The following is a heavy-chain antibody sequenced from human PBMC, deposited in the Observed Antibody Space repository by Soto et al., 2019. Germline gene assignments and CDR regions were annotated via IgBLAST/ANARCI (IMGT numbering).Heavy chain of an antibody. CDR3: AREDLCTNGVCLLLRRKSNYFDY. D-gene: IGHD2-8*01. Sequence: QVQLVESGGGLVKPGGSLRLSCAASGFSFSDYYMSWIRQAPGKGLEWVSYITSSGSIYYADSVKGRFTISRDNAKNSLYLQMNSLRAEDTAVYYCAREDLCTNGVCLLLRRKSNYFDYWGQGTLVTVSS. V-gene: IGHV3-11*01. CDR1: GFSFSDYY. J-gene: IGHJ4*02. CDR2: ITSSGSI.